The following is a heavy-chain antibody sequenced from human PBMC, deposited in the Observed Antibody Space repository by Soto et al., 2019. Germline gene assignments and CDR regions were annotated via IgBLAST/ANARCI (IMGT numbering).Heavy chain of an antibody. J-gene: IGHJ4*02. CDR1: GFTFISYE. V-gene: IGHV3-48*03. D-gene: IGHD3-10*01. CDR3: ARGSKDSYPGNRIFDF. CDR2: ISDGGRAM. Sequence: PGGSLRLSCETSGFTFISYEMNWVRQAPGKGLEWVSYISDGGRAMNFADSVKGRFTISRDNSKNSLYLQMSSLRAEDTAVYYCARGSKDSYPGNRIFDFWGRGTLVTVSS.